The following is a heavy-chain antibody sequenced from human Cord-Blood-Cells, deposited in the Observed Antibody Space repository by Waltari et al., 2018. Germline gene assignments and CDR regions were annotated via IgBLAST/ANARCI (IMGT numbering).Heavy chain of an antibody. Sequence: QVQLVQSGAEVKKPGASVKVSCKASGYTLTGYYMHWVRQGPGQGLEWMGWIDPNSGGTNYAKKFEGRVTMTRDTSISTAYMELSRLRSDDTAVYYCALGSSFDYWGQGTLVTVSS. J-gene: IGHJ4*02. D-gene: IGHD6-6*01. V-gene: IGHV1-2*02. CDR2: IDPNSGGT. CDR3: ALGSSFDY. CDR1: GYTLTGYY.